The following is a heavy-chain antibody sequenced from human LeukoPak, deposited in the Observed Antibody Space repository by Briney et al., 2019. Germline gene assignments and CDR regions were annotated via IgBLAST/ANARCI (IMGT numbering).Heavy chain of an antibody. Sequence: GASVKVSCKASGYTFTGYYTHWVRQAPGQGLEWMGWINPNSGGTNYAPKFQGRVTMTRDASISTAYMELSRLRSDDTAVYYCARDPPTALRTFDNWGQGTLVTVSS. CDR3: ARDPPTALRTFDN. D-gene: IGHD5-18*01. J-gene: IGHJ4*02. CDR1: GYTFTGYY. V-gene: IGHV1-2*02. CDR2: INPNSGGT.